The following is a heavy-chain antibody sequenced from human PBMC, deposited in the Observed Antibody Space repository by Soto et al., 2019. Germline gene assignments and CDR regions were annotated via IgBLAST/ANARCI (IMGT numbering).Heavy chain of an antibody. J-gene: IGHJ4*02. CDR1: GYTFTTHA. V-gene: IGHV1-3*01. CDR3: ARDAWLNTYYFHY. Sequence: AAVNVSCKASGYTFTTHALHWVRQAPGQRLEWMGWINAGNGETKYSRQFQGRVTLTSDTSASTAYMELSGLRSEDTAVYYCARDAWLNTYYFHYWGQGTLVTVSS. D-gene: IGHD3-16*01. CDR2: INAGNGET.